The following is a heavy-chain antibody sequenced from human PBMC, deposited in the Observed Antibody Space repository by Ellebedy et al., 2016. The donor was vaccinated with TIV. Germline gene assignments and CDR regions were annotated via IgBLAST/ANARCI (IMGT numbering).Heavy chain of an antibody. CDR3: VRGGRDRNGFDA. J-gene: IGHJ5*02. CDR1: GFTLGRYA. Sequence: GESLKISCVASGFTLGRYAMNWVRQAPGKGLEWLATITFSSVYIYYADSVKGRFTVSRDTANSVVFLQMKRLRAEDTATDYCVRGGRDRNGFDAWGQGTVVTVSS. V-gene: IGHV3-21*04. D-gene: IGHD3-16*01. CDR2: ITFSSVYI.